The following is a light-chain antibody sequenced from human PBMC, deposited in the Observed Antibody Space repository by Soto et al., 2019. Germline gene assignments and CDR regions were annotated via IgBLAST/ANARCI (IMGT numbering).Light chain of an antibody. J-gene: IGKJ1*01. CDR3: QQRSMRLPWT. Sequence: EIVSTQSPATLSFAPCERATLSFMASQSVSSSYIAWYQQKPGQAPRLLIYDASNRAPGIPVRFSGGGSGTDYTLTISSLEPEDFALYYCQQRSMRLPWTFGQATKVDIK. V-gene: IGKV3-11*01. CDR1: QSVSSSY. CDR2: DAS.